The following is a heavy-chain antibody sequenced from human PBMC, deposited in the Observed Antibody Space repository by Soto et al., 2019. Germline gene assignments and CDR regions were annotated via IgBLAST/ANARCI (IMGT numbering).Heavy chain of an antibody. CDR1: GASISSGYH. V-gene: IGHV4-31*03. D-gene: IGHD3-10*01. J-gene: IGHJ4*02. CDR2: IYYSGST. Sequence: SETLSLTCTVSGASISSGYHWSWVRQHPGKGLEWIGFIYYSGSTYYNPSLKRRVTISVDTSNSQFSLNVSSLTAADTAVYYCARVGSLGLVRRGASFAYWGRGXMGAVPS. CDR3: ARVGSLGLVRRGASFAY.